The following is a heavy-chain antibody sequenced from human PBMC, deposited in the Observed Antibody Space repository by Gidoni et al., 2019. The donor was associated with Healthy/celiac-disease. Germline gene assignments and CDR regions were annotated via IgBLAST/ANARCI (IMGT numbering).Heavy chain of an antibody. CDR3: ARGQVVPAAPTIDY. CDR1: GGTFSSYA. J-gene: IGHJ4*02. Sequence: EVKKPGSSVKVSCKASGGTFSSYAISWVRQAPGQGLEWMGRIIPILGIANYAQKFQGRVTITADKSTSTAYMELSSLRSEDTAVYYCARGQVVPAAPTIDYWGQGTLVTVSS. CDR2: IIPILGIA. V-gene: IGHV1-69*04. D-gene: IGHD2-2*01.